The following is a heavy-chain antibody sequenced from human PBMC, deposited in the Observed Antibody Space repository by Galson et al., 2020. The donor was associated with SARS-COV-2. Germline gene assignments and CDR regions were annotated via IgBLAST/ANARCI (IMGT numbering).Heavy chain of an antibody. J-gene: IGHJ4*02. D-gene: IGHD6-25*01. Sequence: SQTLSLTCTVSGGSISSGDYYWSWIRQPPGKGLEWIGYIYYSGSTYYNPSLKSRVTISVDTSKNQFSLKLSSVTAADTAVYYCARDRDSGAAAKRLDYWGQGTLVTVSS. CDR1: GGSISSGDYY. CDR2: IYYSGST. V-gene: IGHV4-30-4*01. CDR3: ARDRDSGAAAKRLDY.